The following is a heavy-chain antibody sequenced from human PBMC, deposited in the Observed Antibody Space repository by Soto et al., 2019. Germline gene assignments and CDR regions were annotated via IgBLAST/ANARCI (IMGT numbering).Heavy chain of an antibody. CDR1: GSTSTSSA. CDR2: IAVGSGNT. CDR3: AAGSLLWFGELLVAPSYYYGMDV. V-gene: IGHV1-58*01. J-gene: IGHJ6*02. D-gene: IGHD3-10*01. Sequence: SVKVSCKASGSTSTSSAVQWVRQALGQRLEWIGRIAVGSGNTDYAQKFHERVTITRDMSTTTAYMELSSLRSEDTAVYYCAAGSLLWFGELLVAPSYYYGMDVWGQGTTVTVSS.